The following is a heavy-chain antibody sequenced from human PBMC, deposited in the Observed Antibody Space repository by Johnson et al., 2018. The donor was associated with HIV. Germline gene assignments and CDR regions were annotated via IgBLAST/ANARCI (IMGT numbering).Heavy chain of an antibody. CDR1: GFTFIDYY. J-gene: IGHJ3*02. V-gene: IGHV3-66*01. D-gene: IGHD1-26*01. CDR2: IYSGGST. CDR3: ARDSAGIVGGTEGFDI. Sequence: VQLVESGGGLVKPGGSLRLSCAGSGFTFIDYYMSWIRQAPGKGLEWVSIIYSGGSTYYADSVKGRFTISRDNSKNTLYVQMNSLRAEDTAVYYCARDSAGIVGGTEGFDIWGQGTMVIVSS.